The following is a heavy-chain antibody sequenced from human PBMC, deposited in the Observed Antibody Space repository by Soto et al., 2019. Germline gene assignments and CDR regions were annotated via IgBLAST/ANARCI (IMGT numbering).Heavy chain of an antibody. CDR1: GFTVSSNY. CDR2: IYSGGST. CDR3: ERDGPYYYDPSCYFYFHP. V-gene: IGHV3-66*01. J-gene: IGHJ1*01. Sequence: PGGSLRLSCAASGFTVSSNYMSWVRQAPGKGLEWVSVIYSGGSTYYADSVKGRFTISRDNSKNTLYLQMNSLRAEDTAVYYWERDGPYYYDPSCYFYFHPWGHGTLLTVSA. D-gene: IGHD3-22*01.